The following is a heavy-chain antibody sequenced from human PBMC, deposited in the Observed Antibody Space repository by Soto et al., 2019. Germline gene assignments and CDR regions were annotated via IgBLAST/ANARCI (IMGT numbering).Heavy chain of an antibody. J-gene: IGHJ6*02. CDR3: AKELRIRGYYYYGMDV. Sequence: QPGGSLRLSCAASGFTFSSYGMHWVRQAPGKGLEWVAVISYDGSNKYYADSVEGRFTISRDNSKNTLYLQMNSLRAEDTAVYYCAKELRIRGYYYYGMDVWGQGTTVTVSS. D-gene: IGHD5-18*01. V-gene: IGHV3-30*18. CDR1: GFTFSSYG. CDR2: ISYDGSNK.